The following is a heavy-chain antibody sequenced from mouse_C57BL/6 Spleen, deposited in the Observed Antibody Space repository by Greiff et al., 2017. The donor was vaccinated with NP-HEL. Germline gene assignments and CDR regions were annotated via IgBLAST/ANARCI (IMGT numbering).Heavy chain of an antibody. D-gene: IGHD1-1*01. Sequence: VQLQQSGPELVKPGASVKISCKASGYAFSSSWMNWVKQRPGKGLEWIGRIYPGDGDTNYNGKFKGKATLTADKSSSTAYMQLSSLTSEDSAVYFCANYYGSSFDYWGQGTTLTVSS. CDR2: IYPGDGDT. CDR1: GYAFSSSW. CDR3: ANYYGSSFDY. J-gene: IGHJ2*01. V-gene: IGHV1-82*01.